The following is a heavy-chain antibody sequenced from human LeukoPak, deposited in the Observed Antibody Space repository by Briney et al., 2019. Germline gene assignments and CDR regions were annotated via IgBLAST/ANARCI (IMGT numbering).Heavy chain of an antibody. V-gene: IGHV4-59*01. Sequence: SETLSLTCTVSGGSLSSDYWSWIRQPPTKGLEWIGYVYYSGSTNYNPSLKSRVTISVDTSKNQFSLKLSSVTAADTAVYYCARAYGSGSYPISNWGQGTLVTVSS. D-gene: IGHD3-10*01. CDR3: ARAYGSGSYPISN. CDR2: VYYSGST. CDR1: GGSLSSDY. J-gene: IGHJ4*02.